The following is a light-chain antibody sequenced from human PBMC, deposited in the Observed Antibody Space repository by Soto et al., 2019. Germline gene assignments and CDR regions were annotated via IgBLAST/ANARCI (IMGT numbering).Light chain of an antibody. J-gene: IGKJ4*01. CDR2: AAS. CDR1: QSISNY. V-gene: IGKV1-39*01. Sequence: DIPLTQSRSSLSASVGDRVTITCRTSQSISNYLNWYKQKPGKVPKLLIYAASSLQSGVPSRFSGSGSGTEFTLTISSLQPEDFATYYCQQRYSAPLTFGGGTKVDI. CDR3: QQRYSAPLT.